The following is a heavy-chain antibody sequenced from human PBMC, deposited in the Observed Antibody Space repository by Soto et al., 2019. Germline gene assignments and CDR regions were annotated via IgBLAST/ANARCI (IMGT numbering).Heavy chain of an antibody. CDR3: AKFVGSGWLYYYYMDV. Sequence: GGSLRLSCAASGFTFSSYAMSWVRQAPGKGLEWVSAIASGGSTHHADSVKGRFTISRDNSKNTLYLQMNSLRAEDTAIYYCAKFVGSGWLYYYYMDVWGKGTTVTVSS. CDR1: GFTFSSYA. CDR2: IASGGST. V-gene: IGHV3-23*01. D-gene: IGHD6-19*01. J-gene: IGHJ6*03.